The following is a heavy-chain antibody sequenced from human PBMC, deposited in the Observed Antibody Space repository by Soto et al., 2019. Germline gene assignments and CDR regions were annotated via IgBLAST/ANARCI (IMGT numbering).Heavy chain of an antibody. J-gene: IGHJ4*02. Sequence: QVQLQESGPGLVKPSETLSLTCTVSGGSVSSGRYYWSWSRQPPGKGLEWIGYIYYSGRTSYNSPRKSRVTVSVDTSKNQFSLKLSSVAAAVTAIYFCARSGAGSGWLGGQGTLVTVSS. D-gene: IGHD6-19*01. CDR2: IYYSGRT. CDR1: GGSVSSGRYY. CDR3: ARSGAGSGWL. V-gene: IGHV4-61*01.